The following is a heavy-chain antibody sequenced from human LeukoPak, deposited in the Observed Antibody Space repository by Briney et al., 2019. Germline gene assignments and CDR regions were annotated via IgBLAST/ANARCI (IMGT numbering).Heavy chain of an antibody. CDR3: ARRQYYYDSSGYDLGGFDY. CDR2: IYPGDSDT. J-gene: IGHJ4*02. Sequence: GESLKISCKGSGYSFTSYWIGWVRQMPGKGLEWMGIIYPGDSDTRYSPSFQGQVTISADKSIRTAYLQWSSLKASDTAMYYCARRQYYYDSSGYDLGGFDYWGQGTLVTVSS. V-gene: IGHV5-51*01. D-gene: IGHD3-22*01. CDR1: GYSFTSYW.